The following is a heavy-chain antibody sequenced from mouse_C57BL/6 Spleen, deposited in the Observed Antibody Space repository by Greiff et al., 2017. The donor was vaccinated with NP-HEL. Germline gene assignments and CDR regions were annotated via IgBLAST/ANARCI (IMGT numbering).Heavy chain of an antibody. CDR1: GYAFTNYL. J-gene: IGHJ4*01. V-gene: IGHV1-54*01. D-gene: IGHD1-1*01. CDR2: INPGSGGT. Sequence: VQLQQSGAELVRPGTSVKVSCKASGYAFTNYLIEWVKQRPGQGLEWIGVINPGSGGTNYNEKFKGKATLTADKSSSTAYMQLSSLTSEDSAVYFCARGEDYGYAMDYWGQGTSVTVSS. CDR3: ARGEDYGYAMDY.